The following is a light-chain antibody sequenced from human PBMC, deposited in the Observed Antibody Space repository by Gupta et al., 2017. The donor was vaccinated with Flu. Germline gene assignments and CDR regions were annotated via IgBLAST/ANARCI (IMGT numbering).Light chain of an antibody. CDR1: RTVDRNS. CDR3: QQYSSSPLT. CDR2: GVF. V-gene: IGKV3-20*01. Sequence: GTLSLSPGEVSTLSCRAIRTVDRNSVAWYRQKPGQAPRLLIHGVFNRATGVPDRFSGRGSGTDFTLTITGLEPEDFAVYYCQQYSSSPLTFGGGTKVEIK. J-gene: IGKJ4*01.